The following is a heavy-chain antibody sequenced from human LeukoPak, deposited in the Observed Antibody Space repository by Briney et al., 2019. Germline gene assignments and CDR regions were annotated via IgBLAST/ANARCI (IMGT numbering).Heavy chain of an antibody. Sequence: PSETLSLTCTVSGGSISSYYWSWIRQSPGKGPECIGYTHYTGSTNYNPSLKSRVTISVETSKNQFSLKLKSVTAADTAVYYCARGGYYASGNDFRFDPWGQGTLVTVSS. J-gene: IGHJ5*02. CDR1: GGSISSYY. D-gene: IGHD3-10*01. CDR2: THYTGST. CDR3: ARGGYYASGNDFRFDP. V-gene: IGHV4-59*01.